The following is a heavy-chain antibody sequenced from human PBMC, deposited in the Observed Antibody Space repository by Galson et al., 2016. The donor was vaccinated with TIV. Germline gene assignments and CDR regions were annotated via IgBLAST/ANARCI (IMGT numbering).Heavy chain of an antibody. CDR3: TAGLHNSGGMDH. V-gene: IGHV3-15*05. Sequence: SLRLSCAASGFSFKNAWMSWVRQAPGKGLDWVGRIKNRDYGGTTDYAKPVKGRFTISRDDAKDGLFLQMDSLKTEDTAIYYCTAGLHNSGGMDHWGQGTLVTVSS. CDR1: GFSFKNAW. J-gene: IGHJ4*02. CDR2: IKNRDYGGTT. D-gene: IGHD7-27*01.